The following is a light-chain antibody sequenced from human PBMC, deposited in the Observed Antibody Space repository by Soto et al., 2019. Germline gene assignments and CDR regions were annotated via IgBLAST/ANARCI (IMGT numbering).Light chain of an antibody. V-gene: IGKV3-11*01. Sequence: EIVLTQSPATLSLSPGESATLSCSASQSVSSDLAWYQQKPGQAPRLLIYDASNRATGIPARFSGSGSGTDFTLTISSLEPEDFAVYYCQQRSNWPPLTFGGGTKVEI. CDR1: QSVSSD. CDR3: QQRSNWPPLT. CDR2: DAS. J-gene: IGKJ4*01.